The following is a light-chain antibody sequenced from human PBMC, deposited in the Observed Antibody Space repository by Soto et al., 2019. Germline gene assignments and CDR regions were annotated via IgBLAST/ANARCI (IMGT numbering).Light chain of an antibody. CDR2: PPS. Sequence: DIQLTQSPSSLSASVGDRVAITCGASQRINTYMNWYQHKPGKAPNLLIFPPSTLQSGVPSRFSGSGSGTDFTLTISSLQPEDFATYYCQQSYSIPLTFGGGTKVDI. CDR3: QQSYSIPLT. J-gene: IGKJ4*01. V-gene: IGKV1-39*01. CDR1: QRINTY.